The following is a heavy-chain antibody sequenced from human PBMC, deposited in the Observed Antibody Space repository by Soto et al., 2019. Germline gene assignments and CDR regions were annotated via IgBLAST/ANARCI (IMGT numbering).Heavy chain of an antibody. Sequence: QLQLQESGPGLVKPSETLSLTCTVSGGSLSSSSYYWGWIRQPPGKGLEWIGSIYYSGSTYYNPSLKSRVTISVDTSKNQFSLKLSSVTAADTAVYYCASPGGYSGENYFDYWGQGTLVTVSS. D-gene: IGHD1-26*01. CDR2: IYYSGST. CDR1: GGSLSSSSYY. J-gene: IGHJ4*02. V-gene: IGHV4-39*01. CDR3: ASPGGYSGENYFDY.